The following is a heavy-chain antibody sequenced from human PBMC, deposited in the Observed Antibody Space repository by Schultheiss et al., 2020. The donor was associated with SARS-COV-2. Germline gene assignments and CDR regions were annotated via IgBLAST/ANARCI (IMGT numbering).Heavy chain of an antibody. CDR1: GFTFSSYS. CDR2: ISSSSSYI. Sequence: GESLKISCKGSGFTFSSYSMNWVRQAPGKGLEWVSSISSSSSYIYYADSVKGRFTISRDNAKNSLYLQMNSLRAEDTAVYYCARGRFGYSSGWGQGTLVTVSS. J-gene: IGHJ4*02. V-gene: IGHV3-21*01. D-gene: IGHD6-19*01. CDR3: ARGRFGYSSG.